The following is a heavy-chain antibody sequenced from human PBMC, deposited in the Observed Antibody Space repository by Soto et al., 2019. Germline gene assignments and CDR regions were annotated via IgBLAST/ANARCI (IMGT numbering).Heavy chain of an antibody. Sequence: SETLSLTCTVSGGSISSYYWSWIRQPPGKGLEWIGYIYYSGSTNYNPSLKSRVTISVDTSKNQFSLKLSSVTAADTAVYYCARGGYYDSSGESPFDYWGQGTLVTVSS. V-gene: IGHV4-59*01. CDR1: GGSISSYY. CDR3: ARGGYYDSSGESPFDY. CDR2: IYYSGST. J-gene: IGHJ4*02. D-gene: IGHD3-22*01.